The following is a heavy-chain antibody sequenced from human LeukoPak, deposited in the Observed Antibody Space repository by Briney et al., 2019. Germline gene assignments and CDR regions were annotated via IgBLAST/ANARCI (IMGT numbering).Heavy chain of an antibody. V-gene: IGHV4-30-4*08. D-gene: IGHD3-10*01. CDR2: IYYSGST. Sequence: PSETLSLTCTVSGGSISSGGYYWSWIRQHPGKGLEWIGYIYYSGSTYYNPSLKSRVTISVDTSKNQFSLKLSSVTAADTAVYYCARDLRGSGSSYNWFDPWGQGTLVTVSS. J-gene: IGHJ5*02. CDR1: GGSISSGGYY. CDR3: ARDLRGSGSSYNWFDP.